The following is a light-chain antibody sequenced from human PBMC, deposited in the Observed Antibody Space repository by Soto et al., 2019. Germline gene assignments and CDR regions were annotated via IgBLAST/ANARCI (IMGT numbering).Light chain of an antibody. CDR3: QQTYRLPWT. CDR1: QSINNY. CDR2: AAV. J-gene: IGKJ1*01. Sequence: DIQMTQSPSPLSSSVLDRVTFTCRASQSINNYLNWYQQKPGKAPGLLFHAAVSLQSGVPSRLSGSGSGTDLTLTINSLQPEDFATYICQQTYRLPWTFGQGTKVDIK. V-gene: IGKV1-39*01.